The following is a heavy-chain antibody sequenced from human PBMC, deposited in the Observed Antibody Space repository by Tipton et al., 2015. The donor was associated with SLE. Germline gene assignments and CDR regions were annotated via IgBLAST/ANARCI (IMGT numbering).Heavy chain of an antibody. J-gene: IGHJ4*02. D-gene: IGHD2-15*01. V-gene: IGHV4-38-2*02. CDR3: ARGSVVADDY. Sequence: TLSLTCTVSGYSISSVYYWGWVRQSPGKGLECIGSIYHNGITYYNPSLKSRVTISVDTSKNQLSLKLTSVTAADTAVYYCARGSVVADDYWGQGTLVTVSS. CDR2: IYHNGIT. CDR1: GYSISSVYY.